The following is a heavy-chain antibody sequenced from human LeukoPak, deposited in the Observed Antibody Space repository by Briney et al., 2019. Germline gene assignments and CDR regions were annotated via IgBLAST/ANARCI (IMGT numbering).Heavy chain of an antibody. CDR3: ANFLRPPAGG. CDR2: ISSSSSYI. CDR1: GFTFSSYS. V-gene: IGHV3-21*01. Sequence: PGGSLRLSCAASGFTFSSYSMNWVRQAPGKGLEWVSSISSSSSYIYYADSVKGRFAISRDNAKNSLYLQMNSLRAEDTAVYYCANFLRPPAGGWGQGTLVTVSS. D-gene: IGHD3-10*01. J-gene: IGHJ4*02.